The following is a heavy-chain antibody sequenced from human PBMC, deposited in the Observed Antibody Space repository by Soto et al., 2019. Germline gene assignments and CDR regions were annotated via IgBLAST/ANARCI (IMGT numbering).Heavy chain of an antibody. CDR3: AREVFVGMGATAH. Sequence: ASGKGSCTSSGYTFTTDHIHRVRQAPGHGLEWMGRINPGDGSTIYSQHFQGRFSVTRDTSTSTVYMELSSLRSEDTAVYYCAREVFVGMGATAHWGQGTLVTVSS. CDR2: INPGDGST. V-gene: IGHV1-46*01. D-gene: IGHD1-26*01. J-gene: IGHJ4*02. CDR1: GYTFTTDH.